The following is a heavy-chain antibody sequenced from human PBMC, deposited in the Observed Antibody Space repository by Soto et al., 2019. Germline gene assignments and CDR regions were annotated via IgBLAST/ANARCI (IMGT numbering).Heavy chain of an antibody. CDR1: GGSISSYY. CDR3: ARLTYYDFWSGRSPDAFDI. CDR2: IYYSGST. Sequence: SETLSLTCTVSGGSISSYYWSWIRQPPGRGLEWIGYIYYSGSTNYNPSLKSRVTISVDTSKNQFSLKLSSVTAADTAVYYCARLTYYDFWSGRSPDAFDIWGQGTMVTVSS. D-gene: IGHD3-3*01. V-gene: IGHV4-59*01. J-gene: IGHJ3*02.